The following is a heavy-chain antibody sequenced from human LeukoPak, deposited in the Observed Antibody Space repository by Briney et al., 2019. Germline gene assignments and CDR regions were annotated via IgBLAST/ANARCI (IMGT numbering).Heavy chain of an antibody. Sequence: SETLSLTCTVSGGSISSYYWSWIRQPPGRGLEWIGYIYYSGSTNYNPSLKSRVTISVDTSKNQFSLKLSSVTAADTAVYYCARDEVLPHTMIVVEGCFDIWGQGTMVTVSS. J-gene: IGHJ3*02. D-gene: IGHD3-22*01. V-gene: IGHV4-59*01. CDR1: GGSISSYY. CDR3: ARDEVLPHTMIVVEGCFDI. CDR2: IYYSGST.